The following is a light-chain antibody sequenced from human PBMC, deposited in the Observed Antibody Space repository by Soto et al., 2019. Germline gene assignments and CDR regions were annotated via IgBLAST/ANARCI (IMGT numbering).Light chain of an antibody. CDR1: QDISNY. J-gene: IGKJ1*01. CDR2: DAS. CDR3: QQYYNLPRT. V-gene: IGKV1-33*01. Sequence: DIQMTQSPSSLSASVGDRVTITCQASQDISNYLNWYQQKPGKAPKLLIFDASNLETGVPSRFSGSGSGTDFTFTISSLQPEDIAAYYCQQYYNLPRTFGQGTKVEIK.